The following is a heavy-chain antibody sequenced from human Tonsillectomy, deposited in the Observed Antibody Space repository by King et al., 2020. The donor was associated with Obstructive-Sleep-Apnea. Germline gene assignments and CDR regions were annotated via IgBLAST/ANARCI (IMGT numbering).Heavy chain of an antibody. J-gene: IGHJ4*02. V-gene: IGHV3-48*04. CDR2: LGGADRPI. Sequence: DVQLVESGGVLVQPGGSLRLSCVASGFAFSPYSMNWVRQAPGKGLEWLSYLGGADRPISHADSVKGRFTVSRDNAQHSLYLQMDSLRAEDTAVYYCARDLNWAFDYWGQGTLVTVSS. D-gene: IGHD7-27*01. CDR3: ARDLNWAFDY. CDR1: GFAFSPYS.